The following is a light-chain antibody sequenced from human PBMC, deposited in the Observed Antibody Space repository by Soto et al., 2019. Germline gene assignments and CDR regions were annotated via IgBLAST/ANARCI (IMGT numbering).Light chain of an antibody. CDR3: QQSYSTRMYT. CDR1: QRISTY. J-gene: IGKJ2*01. CDR2: GAS. V-gene: IGKV1-39*01. Sequence: DIQMTQSPSSLSASVGDRVTITCRASQRISTYLNWYQQKPGKAPNLLISGASNLQSGVPSRFSGSGSGTDFTLTISNVQPEDFATYFCQQSYSTRMYTFGQGTKVDIK.